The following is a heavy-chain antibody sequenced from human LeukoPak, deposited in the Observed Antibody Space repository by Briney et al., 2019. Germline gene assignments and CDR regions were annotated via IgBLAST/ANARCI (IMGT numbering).Heavy chain of an antibody. J-gene: IGHJ4*02. D-gene: IGHD4-17*01. V-gene: IGHV4-59*01. CDR3: VHSTVTPYYFDY. CDR1: GGSFSGYY. Sequence: SETLSLTCAVYGGSFSGYYWSWIRQPPGKGLEWIGYIYYSGSTNYNPSLKSRVTISVDTSKNQFSLKLSSVTAADTAVYYCVHSTVTPYYFDYWGQGTLVTVSS. CDR2: IYYSGST.